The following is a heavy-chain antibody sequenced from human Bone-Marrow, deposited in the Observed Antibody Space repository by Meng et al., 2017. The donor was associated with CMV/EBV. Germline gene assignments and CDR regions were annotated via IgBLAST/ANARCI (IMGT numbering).Heavy chain of an antibody. Sequence: SGYRLSRYWLRWVRQVPGKGLEWMGRIDPSDSYTTYSPSFQGHVTISADKSISTAYLQWSSLKASDTAMYYCARLPYDSSGYYYFDYWGQGTLVTVSS. CDR3: ARLPYDSSGYYYFDY. CDR1: GYRLSRYW. V-gene: IGHV5-10-1*01. J-gene: IGHJ4*02. CDR2: IDPSDSYT. D-gene: IGHD3-22*01.